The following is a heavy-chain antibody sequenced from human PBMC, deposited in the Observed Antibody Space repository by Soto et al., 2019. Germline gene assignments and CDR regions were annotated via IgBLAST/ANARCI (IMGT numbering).Heavy chain of an antibody. CDR3: ARDSSYDSSGDNHDAFDI. V-gene: IGHV4-31*03. J-gene: IGHJ3*02. D-gene: IGHD3-22*01. CDR2: IYYSGST. Sequence: QVQLQESGPGLVKPSQTLSLTCTVSGGSISSGGYYWSWIRQHPGKGLEWIGYIYYSGSTYYNPSLKSRVTISVDTSKNQFALKMSSVTAADTAVYYCARDSSYDSSGDNHDAFDIWGQGTMVTVSS. CDR1: GGSISSGGYY.